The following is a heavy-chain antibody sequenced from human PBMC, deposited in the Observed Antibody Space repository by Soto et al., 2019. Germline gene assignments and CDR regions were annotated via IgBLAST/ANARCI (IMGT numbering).Heavy chain of an antibody. V-gene: IGHV3-30*01. CDR3: ARVSRAMIVVVITVSLDY. J-gene: IGHJ4*01. D-gene: IGHD3-22*01. CDR2: ISYDGSNK. Sequence: GGSLRLSCAASGFTFNTYAMHWVRQAPGKGLEWVAVISYDGSNKYYADSVKGRFTVSRDNSKNTLYLQMNSLRTEDTAVYYCARVSRAMIVVVITVSLDYWGHGTPVTVSS. CDR1: GFTFNTYA.